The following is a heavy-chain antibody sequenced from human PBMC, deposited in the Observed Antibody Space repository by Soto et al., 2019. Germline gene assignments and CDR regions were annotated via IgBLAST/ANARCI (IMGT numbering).Heavy chain of an antibody. CDR3: VRGGIADHWFDP. D-gene: IGHD2-15*01. J-gene: IGHJ5*02. Sequence: SETLSLTCSVSRAFINSGGFYYSWIRQPPGKGLEWLGYIFHSGSTLYTPSLRGRLTLSADTSRNQLSLHLTSVTAADTAVYYCVRGGIADHWFDPRAQRILVTVSS. CDR1: RAFINSGGFY. V-gene: IGHV4-31*03. CDR2: IFHSGST.